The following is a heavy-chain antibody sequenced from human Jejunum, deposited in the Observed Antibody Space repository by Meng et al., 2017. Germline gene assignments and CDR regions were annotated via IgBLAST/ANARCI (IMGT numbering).Heavy chain of an antibody. D-gene: IGHD2-8*02. Sequence: GGSLRLSCAASGFPFSRYTMHWVRQAPGKGLVWVSRIESDGNKRTYADSVKGRFIISRDNARNMLNLQMSRLSAEDAGLYYCARSTEGAFDIWGQGTVVTVSS. CDR3: ARSTEGAFDI. J-gene: IGHJ3*02. V-gene: IGHV3-74*03. CDR1: GFPFSRYT. CDR2: IESDGNKR.